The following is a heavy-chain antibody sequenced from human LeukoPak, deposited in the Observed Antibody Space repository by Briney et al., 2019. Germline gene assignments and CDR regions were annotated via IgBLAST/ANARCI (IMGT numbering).Heavy chain of an antibody. Sequence: RASVKVSCKASGGTFSSYAISWVRQAPGQGLEWMGGIIPIFGTANYAQKFQGRVTITTDESTSTAYMELSSLRSEDTAVYYCARDQLAPGGHDAFDIWGQGTMVTVSS. D-gene: IGHD3-10*01. J-gene: IGHJ3*02. CDR2: IIPIFGTA. CDR1: GGTFSSYA. V-gene: IGHV1-69*05. CDR3: ARDQLAPGGHDAFDI.